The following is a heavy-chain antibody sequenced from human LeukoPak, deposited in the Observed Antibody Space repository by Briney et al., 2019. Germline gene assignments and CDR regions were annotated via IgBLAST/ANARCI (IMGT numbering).Heavy chain of an antibody. J-gene: IGHJ4*02. V-gene: IGHV3-7*01. CDR2: IKKDGSEK. Sequence: PGGSLRLSCAASGFTLSRYWMSWVRQAPGKGLEWVANIKKDGSEKYYVDSVKGRFTISRDNAQNSLYLQMNRLRAEDTAVYYCATGQYSGSTYYFDDWGQGTLVTVSS. D-gene: IGHD1-26*01. CDR3: ATGQYSGSTYYFDD. CDR1: GFTLSRYW.